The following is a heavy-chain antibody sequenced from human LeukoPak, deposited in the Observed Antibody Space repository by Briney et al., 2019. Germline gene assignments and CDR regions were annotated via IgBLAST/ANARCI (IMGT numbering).Heavy chain of an antibody. CDR1: GGSISSYY. V-gene: IGHV4-59*08. Sequence: SETLSLTCTVSGGSISSYYWSWIRQPPGKELEWIGSLYYSGNTNYNPSLKSRVTISLDTSKNQFSLKLSSVTAADTAVYYCARGSSPFDYWGQGTLVTVSS. CDR3: ARGSSPFDY. CDR2: LYYSGNT. J-gene: IGHJ4*02.